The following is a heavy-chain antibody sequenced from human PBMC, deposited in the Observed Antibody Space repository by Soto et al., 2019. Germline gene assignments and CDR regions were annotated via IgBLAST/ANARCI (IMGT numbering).Heavy chain of an antibody. CDR2: IKYDGSEK. D-gene: IGHD3-22*01. CDR1: GFTFSSYW. J-gene: IGHJ4*02. V-gene: IGHV3-7*03. Sequence: PGGSLRLSCAASGFTFSSYWMSWVRQAPGGGLEWMANIKYDGSEKYYVDSVKGRLTISRDNAKNSLYLQMNSLRAEDTAVYYCASSPHKDSRPDYWGQGTLVTVSS. CDR3: ASSPHKDSRPDY.